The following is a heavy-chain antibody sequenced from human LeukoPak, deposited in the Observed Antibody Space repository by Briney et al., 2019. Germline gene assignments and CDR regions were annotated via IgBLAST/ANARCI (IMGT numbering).Heavy chain of an antibody. CDR3: ARDTCSGGSCFQFDF. V-gene: IGHV4-59*01. CDR2: IYYSGST. J-gene: IGHJ4*02. D-gene: IGHD2-15*01. Sequence: PSETLSLTCTVSGDSISNYYWSWIRQSPGKGLERIGYIYYSGSTNYNPSLKSRVTISVDTSKNQFSLKLSSVTAADTAVYYCARDTCSGGSCFQFDFWGQGTLVTVSS. CDR1: GDSISNYY.